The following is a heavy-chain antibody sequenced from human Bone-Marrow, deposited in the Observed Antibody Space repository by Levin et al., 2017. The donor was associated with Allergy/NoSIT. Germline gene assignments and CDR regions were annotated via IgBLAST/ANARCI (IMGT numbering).Heavy chain of an antibody. CDR3: ARELTGDAAFDI. J-gene: IGHJ3*02. V-gene: IGHV4-59*01. D-gene: IGHD7-27*01. CDR2: IYYSGTT. CDR1: GASISDYY. Sequence: SQTFSLTCTVSGASISDYYWSWIRQPPGKGLEWIGDIYYSGTTNYNPSLKSRVSTSVDTSRNQFSLRLNSVTATDTAVYFCARELTGDAAFDIWGQGTMVTVSS.